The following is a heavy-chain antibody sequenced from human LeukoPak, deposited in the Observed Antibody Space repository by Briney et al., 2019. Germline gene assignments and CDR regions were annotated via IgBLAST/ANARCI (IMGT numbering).Heavy chain of an antibody. CDR1: GGSFSGYY. J-gene: IGHJ4*02. V-gene: IGHV4-34*01. CDR2: INHSGST. Sequence: PSETLSLTCAVYGGSFSGYYWSWIRQSPGKGLEWIGEINHSGSTNYNPSLKSQVTISVDTSKNQLSLKLSSVTAADTAVYYCARHGRDGGATRGYYFDYWGQGTLVTVSS. CDR3: ARHGRDGGATRGYYFDY. D-gene: IGHD1-26*01.